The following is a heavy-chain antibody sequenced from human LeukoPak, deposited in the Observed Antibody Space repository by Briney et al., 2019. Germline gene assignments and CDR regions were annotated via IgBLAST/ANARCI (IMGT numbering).Heavy chain of an antibody. CDR2: ISDYP. D-gene: IGHD3-16*01. Sequence: PGGSLRLSCVASGFSFNTFALTWVRQAPGKGLEWVSTISDYPHYADSVRGRFTISRDNSRKTVFLQMNSLTPEDAATYYCTKDSQGSYDGFWYGTYGMDVWGRGTTVTVSS. CDR1: GFSFNTFA. CDR3: TKDSQGSYDGFWYGTYGMDV. V-gene: IGHV3-23*05. J-gene: IGHJ6*02.